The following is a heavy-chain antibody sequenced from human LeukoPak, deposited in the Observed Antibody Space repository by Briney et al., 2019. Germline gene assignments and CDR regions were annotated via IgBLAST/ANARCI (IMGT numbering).Heavy chain of an antibody. CDR3: AKDKTWSGYSTYYYYGMDV. V-gene: IGHV3-30*18. CDR2: ISYDGSNK. Sequence: GRSLRLSCAASGFTFSSYGMHWVRQAPGKGLEWVAVISYDGSNKYYAGSVKGRFTISRGNSKNTLYLQMNSLRAEDTAVYYCAKDKTWSGYSTYYYYGMDVWGQGTTVTVSS. D-gene: IGHD3-3*01. CDR1: GFTFSSYG. J-gene: IGHJ6*02.